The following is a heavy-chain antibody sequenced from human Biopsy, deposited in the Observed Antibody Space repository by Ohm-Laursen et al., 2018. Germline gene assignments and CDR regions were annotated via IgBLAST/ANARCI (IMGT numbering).Heavy chain of an antibody. D-gene: IGHD3-3*01. CDR1: GYTFTNYG. J-gene: IGHJ4*02. V-gene: IGHV1-18*01. CDR3: ARDRWPHVTLLGLVVFDF. CDR2: ISPFNGET. Sequence: SVKVSCKASGYTFTNYGISWVRQAPGQGLEWMGWISPFNGETDYAQKLQGRVTMTTDTSTSTAYMDLRSLRSDDTAVYYCARDRWPHVTLLGLVVFDFWGQGTLVIVSS.